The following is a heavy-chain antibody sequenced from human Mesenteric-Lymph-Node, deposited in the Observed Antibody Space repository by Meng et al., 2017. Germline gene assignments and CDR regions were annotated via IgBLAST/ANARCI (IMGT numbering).Heavy chain of an antibody. CDR1: GFTFSDYY. Sequence: GESLKISCAASGFTFSDYYMTWIRQAPGEGLDYVSYITPGGTPYYYADSVKGRFTISRDNAKNSLYLQMDSLRAEDSAVYYCARGRMTTVTSLDNWGQGSLVTVSS. V-gene: IGHV3-11*01. J-gene: IGHJ4*02. CDR3: ARGRMTTVTSLDN. CDR2: ITPGGTPY. D-gene: IGHD4-17*01.